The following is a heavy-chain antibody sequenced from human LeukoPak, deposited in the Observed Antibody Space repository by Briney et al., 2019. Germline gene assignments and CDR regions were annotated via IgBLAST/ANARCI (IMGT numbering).Heavy chain of an antibody. J-gene: IGHJ4*02. D-gene: IGHD3-10*01. CDR2: IYYSGST. Sequence: PSETLSLTCTVSGGSISTYYWSWIRQPQGKGLEWIAYIYYSGSTNYNPSLKSRVSISVDTSKNQFSLKLNSVTAADTAVYYCARVSRGLMFFDYWGQGSLVTVSS. V-gene: IGHV4-59*01. CDR3: ARVSRGLMFFDY. CDR1: GGSISTYY.